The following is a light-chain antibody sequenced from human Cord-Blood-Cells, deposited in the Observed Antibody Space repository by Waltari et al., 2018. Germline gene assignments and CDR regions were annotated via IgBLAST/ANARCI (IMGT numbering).Light chain of an antibody. Sequence: DIQMTQSPSSLSASVGDRVTITCRAHQSISSYLIWYQQKPGKAPKLLIYAASSLQSGVPSRCSGSGSGTDFTLTISSLQPEDFATYYCQQSYSTLTLGGGTTVENK. CDR3: QQSYSTLT. CDR2: AAS. CDR1: QSISSY. J-gene: IGKJ4*01. V-gene: IGKV1-39*01.